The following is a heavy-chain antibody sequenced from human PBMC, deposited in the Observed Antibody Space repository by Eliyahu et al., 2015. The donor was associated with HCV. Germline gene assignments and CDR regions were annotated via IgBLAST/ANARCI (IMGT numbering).Heavy chain of an antibody. CDR3: AGNADIVVVPAAGPKSQGYYYGMDV. CDR2: INHSGST. V-gene: IGHV4-34*01. Sequence: QVQLQQWGAGLLXPSETLSLTCAXYGGSFSGYXWXWXRXPPGKGLEWIGEINHSGSTNYNPSLKSRVTISVDTSKNQFSLKLSSVTAADTAVYYCAGNADIVVVPAAGPKSQGYYYGMDVWGQGTTVTVSS. D-gene: IGHD2-2*01. J-gene: IGHJ6*02. CDR1: GGSFSGYX.